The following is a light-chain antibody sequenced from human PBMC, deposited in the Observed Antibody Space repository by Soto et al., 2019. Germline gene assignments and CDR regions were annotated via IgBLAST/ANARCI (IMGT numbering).Light chain of an antibody. Sequence: DIQMTQSPSSLSASVGDRVTITCQAIQDISNFLNWYQQKPGKAPKLLIYDASNLETGVPSRSSGSGSGTDFTFTISSLQPEDIATYYCQQYDNLPITFGQGTRLEIK. CDR2: DAS. CDR1: QDISNF. CDR3: QQYDNLPIT. V-gene: IGKV1-33*01. J-gene: IGKJ5*01.